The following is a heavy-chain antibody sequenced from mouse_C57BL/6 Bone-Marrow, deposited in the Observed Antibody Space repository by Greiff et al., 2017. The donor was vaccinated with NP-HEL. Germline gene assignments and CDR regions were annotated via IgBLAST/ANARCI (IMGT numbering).Heavy chain of an antibody. CDR2: ISSGSSTI. CDR3: ARSIYYDYDWFAY. J-gene: IGHJ3*01. D-gene: IGHD2-4*01. V-gene: IGHV5-17*01. CDR1: GFTFSDYG. Sequence: EVKLMESGGGLVKPGGSLKLSCAASGFTFSDYGMHWVRQAPEKGLEWVAYISSGSSTIYYADTVKGRFTISRDNAKNTLFLQMTSLRSEETAMYYCARSIYYDYDWFAYWGQGTLVTVSA.